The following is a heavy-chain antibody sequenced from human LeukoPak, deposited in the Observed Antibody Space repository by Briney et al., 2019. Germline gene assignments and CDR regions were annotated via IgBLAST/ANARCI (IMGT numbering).Heavy chain of an antibody. J-gene: IGHJ4*02. V-gene: IGHV5-51*01. CDR1: GYSFTSYW. D-gene: IGHD1-26*01. CDR2: IYPADSDT. Sequence: GESLKISCKGSGYSFTSYWIGWVRQMPGKGLEWMGIIYPADSDTRYSPSFQGQVTISADKSISTAYLQWSSLKASDTAMYYCARLGSGSYLWPYYFDYWGQGTLVTVSS. CDR3: ARLGSGSYLWPYYFDY.